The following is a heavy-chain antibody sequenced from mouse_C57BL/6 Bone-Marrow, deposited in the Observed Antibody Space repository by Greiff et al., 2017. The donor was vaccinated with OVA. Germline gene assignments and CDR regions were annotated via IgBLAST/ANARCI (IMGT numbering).Heavy chain of an antibody. J-gene: IGHJ1*03. Sequence: EVQRVESEGGLVQPGSSMKLSCTASGFTFSDYYMAWVRQVPEKGLEWVANINYDGSSTYYLDSLTSRFIISRDNAKNILYLQMSSLKSEDTATYYCARESLYSNFWYFDVWGTGTTVTVSS. CDR2: INYDGSST. D-gene: IGHD2-5*01. V-gene: IGHV5-16*01. CDR1: GFTFSDYY. CDR3: ARESLYSNFWYFDV.